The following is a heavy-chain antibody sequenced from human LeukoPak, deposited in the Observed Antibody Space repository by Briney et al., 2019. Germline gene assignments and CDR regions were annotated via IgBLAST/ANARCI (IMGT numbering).Heavy chain of an antibody. CDR1: GGSFSGYY. CDR3: ARLRSTMVRGVPYKPYYYMDV. CDR2: INHSGST. D-gene: IGHD3-10*01. J-gene: IGHJ6*03. Sequence: PSETLSLTCAVYGGSFSGYYWSWIRQPPGKGLEWIGEINHSGSTNYNPSLKSRVTISVDTSKNQFSLKLSSVTAADTAVYYCARLRSTMVRGVPYKPYYYMDVWGKGTTVTISS. V-gene: IGHV4-34*01.